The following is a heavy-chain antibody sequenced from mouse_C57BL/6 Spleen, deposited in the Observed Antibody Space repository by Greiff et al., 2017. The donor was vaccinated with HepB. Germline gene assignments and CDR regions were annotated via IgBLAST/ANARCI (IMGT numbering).Heavy chain of an antibody. V-gene: IGHV3-1*01. CDR3: ARTGDYFWFAY. J-gene: IGHJ3*01. CDR2: ISYSGST. D-gene: IGHD1-1*01. Sequence: EVKLQESGPGMVKPSQSLSLTCTVTGYSITSGYDWHWIRHFPGNKLEWMGYISYSGSTNYNPSLKSRISITHDTSNNHFFLKLNSVTTEETATYYCARTGDYFWFAYWGQGTLVTVSA. CDR1: GYSITSGYD.